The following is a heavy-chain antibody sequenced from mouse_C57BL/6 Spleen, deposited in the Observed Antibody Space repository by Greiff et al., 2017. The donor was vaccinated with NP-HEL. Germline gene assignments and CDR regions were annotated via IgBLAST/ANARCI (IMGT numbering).Heavy chain of an antibody. CDR2: INPSSGYT. CDR1: GYTFTSYT. Sequence: VKLMESGAELARPGASVKMSCKASGYTFTSYTMHWVKQRPGQGLEWIGYINPSSGYTKYNQKFKDKATLTADKSSSTAYMQLSSLTSEDSAVYYCASPSNSLIAYWGQGTLVTVSA. D-gene: IGHD2-5*01. CDR3: ASPSNSLIAY. V-gene: IGHV1-4*01. J-gene: IGHJ3*01.